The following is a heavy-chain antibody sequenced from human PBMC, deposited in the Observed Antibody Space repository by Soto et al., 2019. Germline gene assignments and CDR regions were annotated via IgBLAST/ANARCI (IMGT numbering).Heavy chain of an antibody. CDR3: AGMATFGSLNWFDP. CDR1: GYSFTNND. V-gene: IGHV1-8*01. CDR2: MNPGSGDT. J-gene: IGHJ5*02. Sequence: ASVKVSCKASGYSFTNNDVSWVRQATGQGLEWMGWMNPGSGDTGYAQKFQGRVTMTRDISTATAYMELSSLRSDDTATYYCAGMATFGSLNWFDPWGQGTLVTVSS. D-gene: IGHD3-16*01.